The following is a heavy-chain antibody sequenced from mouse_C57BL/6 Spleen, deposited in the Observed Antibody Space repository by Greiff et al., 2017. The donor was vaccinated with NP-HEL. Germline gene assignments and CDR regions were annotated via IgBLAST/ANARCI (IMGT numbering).Heavy chain of an antibody. Sequence: EVKLVESEGGLVQPGSSMKLSCTASGFTFSDYYMAWVRQVPEKGLEWVANINYDGSSTYYLDSLKSRFIISRDNAKNILYLQMSSLKSEDTATYYCAREFITTVVDYWYFDVWGTGTTVTVSS. D-gene: IGHD1-1*01. J-gene: IGHJ1*03. CDR3: AREFITTVVDYWYFDV. CDR1: GFTFSDYY. CDR2: INYDGSST. V-gene: IGHV5-16*01.